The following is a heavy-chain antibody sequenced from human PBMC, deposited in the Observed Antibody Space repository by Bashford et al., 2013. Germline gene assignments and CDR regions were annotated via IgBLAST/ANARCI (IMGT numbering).Heavy chain of an antibody. CDR2: INPSGDST. V-gene: IGHV1-46*01. D-gene: IGHD2-15*01. CDR1: GYTFTSYY. Sequence: VASVKVFCKASGYTFTSYYIHWVRQAPGQGLEWMGIINPSGDSTSYAQKFQGRVTMTRDTSTSTVYMELSSLRSEDTAVYYCARNGGGSHYYFDYWGQGTLVTVSS. J-gene: IGHJ4*02. CDR3: ARNGGGSHYYFDY.